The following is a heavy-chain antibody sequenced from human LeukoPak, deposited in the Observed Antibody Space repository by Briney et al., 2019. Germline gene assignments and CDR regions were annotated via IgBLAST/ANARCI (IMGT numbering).Heavy chain of an antibody. V-gene: IGHV3-30*09. Sequence: GGSLRLSCAASGFTFRNYAMYCVRQAPGRGLEWAAVVSFDGNTTFYSDSVKGRFAISRDNSKNTLYLEMNSLRHEDTAVYYCARFRAATTRFDYWGQGTLLTVSS. CDR1: GFTFRNYA. CDR2: VSFDGNTT. J-gene: IGHJ4*02. D-gene: IGHD1/OR15-1a*01. CDR3: ARFRAATTRFDY.